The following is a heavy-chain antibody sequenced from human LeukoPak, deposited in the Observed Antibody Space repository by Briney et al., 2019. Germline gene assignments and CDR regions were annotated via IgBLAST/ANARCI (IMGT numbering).Heavy chain of an antibody. Sequence: GGSLRLSCEASGFTFRSYAMSWVRQAPGKGLEWVSSISSSSSYIYYADSVKGRFTISRDNAKNSLYLQMNSLRAEDTAVYYCARGLIAVAGLDYWGQGTLVTVSS. CDR2: ISSSSSYI. D-gene: IGHD6-19*01. CDR1: GFTFRSYA. CDR3: ARGLIAVAGLDY. V-gene: IGHV3-21*01. J-gene: IGHJ4*02.